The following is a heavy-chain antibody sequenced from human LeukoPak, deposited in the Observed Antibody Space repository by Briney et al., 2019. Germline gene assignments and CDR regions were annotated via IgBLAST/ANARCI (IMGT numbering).Heavy chain of an antibody. V-gene: IGHV4-59*01. Sequence: SETLTLTCTVSGGSLSSYYWSWIRQPPGKGLEWIGYIYYSGSTDYNPSLKSRVAISVDTSKIQFSLKLTSVTAADTAVYYCARLYSSGWHSLDYWGQGALVTVSS. D-gene: IGHD6-19*01. CDR2: IYYSGST. J-gene: IGHJ4*02. CDR3: ARLYSSGWHSLDY. CDR1: GGSLSSYY.